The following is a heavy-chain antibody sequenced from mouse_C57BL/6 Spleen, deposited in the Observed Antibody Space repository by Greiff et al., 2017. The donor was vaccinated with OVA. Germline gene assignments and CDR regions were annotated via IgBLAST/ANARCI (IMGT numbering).Heavy chain of an antibody. CDR3: ARSGSSRYWYFDV. J-gene: IGHJ1*03. V-gene: IGHV5-17*01. D-gene: IGHD1-1*01. CDR1: GFTFSDYG. Sequence: VQLKESGGGLVKPGGSLKLSCAASGFTFSDYGMHWVRQAPEKGLEWVAYISSGSSTIYYADTVKGRFTISRDNAKNTLFLQMTSLRSEDTAMYYCARSGSSRYWYFDVWGTGTTVTVSS. CDR2: ISSGSSTI.